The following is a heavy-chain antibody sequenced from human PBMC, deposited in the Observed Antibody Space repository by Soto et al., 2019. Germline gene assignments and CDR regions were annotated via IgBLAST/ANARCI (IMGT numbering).Heavy chain of an antibody. CDR3: ARDPPDQLLLFDY. D-gene: IGHD2-2*01. CDR2: IIPILGIA. Sequence: QVQLVQSGAEVQKPGSSVKVSCKASGGTFSSYTISWVRQAPGQGLEWMGRIIPILGIANYAQKFQGRVTITADKSTSTAYMELSSLRSEDTAVYYCARDPPDQLLLFDYWGQGTLVTVSS. V-gene: IGHV1-69*08. CDR1: GGTFSSYT. J-gene: IGHJ4*02.